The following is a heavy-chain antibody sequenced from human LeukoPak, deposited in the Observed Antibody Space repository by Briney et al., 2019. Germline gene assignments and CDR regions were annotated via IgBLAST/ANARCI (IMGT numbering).Heavy chain of an antibody. D-gene: IGHD5-12*01. CDR1: GFTFISYN. CDR2: ISSSSSSYI. V-gene: IGHV3-21*01. J-gene: IGHJ6*03. CDR3: AREHSGYDFPGRDYYYMDV. Sequence: GGSLRLSCAASGFTFISYNMNWVRQAPGKGLEWVSSISSSSSSYIYYADSVKGRFTISRDNAKNSLYLQMNSLRAEDTAVYYCAREHSGYDFPGRDYYYMDVWGKGTTVTVSS.